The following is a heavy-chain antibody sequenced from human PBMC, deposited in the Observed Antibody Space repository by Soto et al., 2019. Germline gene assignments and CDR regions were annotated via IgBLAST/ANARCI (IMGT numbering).Heavy chain of an antibody. J-gene: IGHJ6*02. Sequence: QVQLVESGGGVVQPGRSLRLSCAASGFTFSSYAMHLVRQAPGKGLEWVAVISYDGSNKYYADYVKGLFTISRDNSQNKLLQQMNSLRAEDPSVYYCARESYSDFWRGPYYGMDVWGQGTTVTVAS. CDR3: ARESYSDFWRGPYYGMDV. D-gene: IGHD3-3*01. CDR2: ISYDGSNK. CDR1: GFTFSSYA. V-gene: IGHV3-30-3*01.